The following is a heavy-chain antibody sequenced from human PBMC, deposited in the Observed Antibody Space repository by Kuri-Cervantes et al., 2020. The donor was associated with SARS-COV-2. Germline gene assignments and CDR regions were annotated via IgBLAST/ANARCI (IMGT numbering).Heavy chain of an antibody. Sequence: ASVKVSCKASGYTFTSYDINWVRQATGQGLEWMGIINPSGGSTSYAQKFQGRVTMTRDTSTSTVYMELSSLTSEDTAIYHCYCAPKEGFDSWGQGTLVTVSS. CDR1: GYTFTSYD. V-gene: IGHV1-46*01. J-gene: IGHJ4*02. CDR2: INPSGGST. CDR3: YCAPKEGFDS. D-gene: IGHD2-21*01.